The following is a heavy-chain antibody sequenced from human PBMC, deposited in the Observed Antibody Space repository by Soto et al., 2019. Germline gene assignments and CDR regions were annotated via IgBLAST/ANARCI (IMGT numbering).Heavy chain of an antibody. J-gene: IGHJ4*02. CDR1: DDSITTSGYY. CDR2: IYYGGTT. Sequence: NPSETLSLTCTVFDDSITTSGYYWSWIRQDPGKGLEWIGYIYYGGTTYYNPSLKGRISISIDASKNQFSLRLSSMTAADTAVYYCVYGLGSPYYFHSWGQGTLVTVSS. CDR3: VYGLGSPYYFHS. V-gene: IGHV4-31*03. D-gene: IGHD3-10*01.